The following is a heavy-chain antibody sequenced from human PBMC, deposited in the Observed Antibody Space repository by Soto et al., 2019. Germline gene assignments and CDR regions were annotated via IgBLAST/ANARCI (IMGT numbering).Heavy chain of an antibody. CDR3: XXXXXXXXXXXDV. CDR2: IYYDGSKK. V-gene: IGHV3-30*03. J-gene: IGHJ6*02. CDR1: GFTFSSYG. Sequence: QVQLVESGGGVVQPGRSLRLSCAASGFTFSSYGMHXXXXXXXXXXEWVAVIYYDGSKKFYADSVKGRFTISRDNSKXXXXXXXXXXXXXXXXXXXXXXXXXXXXXXXDVWGQGTTVTVSS.